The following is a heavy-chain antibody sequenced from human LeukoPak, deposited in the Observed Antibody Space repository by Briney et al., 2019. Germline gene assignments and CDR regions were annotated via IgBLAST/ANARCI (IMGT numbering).Heavy chain of an antibody. CDR1: GYTXTGYY. CDR2: INPNSGGT. J-gene: IGHJ5*02. D-gene: IGHD5-18*01. Sequence: ASVKVSCKASGYTXTGYYMHWVRQAPGQGLEWMGWINPNSGGTNYAQKFQGRVTMTRDTSISTAYMELSRLRSDDTAVYYCASGKLGAKVNSGLSSWFDPWGQGTLVTVSS. CDR3: ASGKLGAKVNSGLSSWFDP. V-gene: IGHV1-2*02.